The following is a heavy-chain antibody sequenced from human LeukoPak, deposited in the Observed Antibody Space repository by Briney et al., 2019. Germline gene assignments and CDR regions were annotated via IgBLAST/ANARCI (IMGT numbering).Heavy chain of an antibody. CDR3: ARDLGIGASSGY. CDR1: GYSISSGYY. V-gene: IGHV4-38-2*02. Sequence: SETLSLTCTVSGYSISSGYYWGWIRQPPGKGLEGIGNIYHSGSTYYAPSLKSRVTISGDTSKNQFSLKLSSVTAADTAVYYCARDLGIGASSGYWGQGTLITVSS. J-gene: IGHJ4*02. D-gene: IGHD6-13*01. CDR2: IYHSGST.